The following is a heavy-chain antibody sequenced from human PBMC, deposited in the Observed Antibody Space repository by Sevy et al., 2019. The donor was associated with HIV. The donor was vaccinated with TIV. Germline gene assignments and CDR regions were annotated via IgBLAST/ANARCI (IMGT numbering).Heavy chain of an antibody. V-gene: IGHV1-2*02. CDR3: ARTFSGGWYVLYYFDY. Sequence: ASVKVSCKTSGYTFTGYYLHWLRQAPGQGLEWMGWINPNSGDTNYAQKFQGRVTMTRDTSIMTAYMELSRLRSGDTAVYYCARTFSGGWYVLYYFDYWGQGTLVTVSS. J-gene: IGHJ4*02. CDR2: INPNSGDT. CDR1: GYTFTGYY. D-gene: IGHD6-19*01.